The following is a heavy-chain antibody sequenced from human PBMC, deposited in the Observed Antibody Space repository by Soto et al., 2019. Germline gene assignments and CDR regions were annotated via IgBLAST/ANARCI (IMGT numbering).Heavy chain of an antibody. CDR3: ARGVVVVAATASYYYGMDV. J-gene: IGHJ6*02. V-gene: IGHV4-34*01. CDR1: GGSFSGYY. Sequence: SETLSLTCAVYGGSFSGYYWSWIRQPPGKGLEWIGEINHSGSTNYNPSLKSRVTISVDTSKNQFSLKLSSVTAADTAVYYCARGVVVVAATASYYYGMDVWGQGTTVTVSS. D-gene: IGHD2-15*01. CDR2: INHSGST.